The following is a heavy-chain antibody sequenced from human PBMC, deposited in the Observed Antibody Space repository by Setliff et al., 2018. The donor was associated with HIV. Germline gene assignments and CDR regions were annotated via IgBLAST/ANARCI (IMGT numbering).Heavy chain of an antibody. J-gene: IGHJ4*02. V-gene: IGHV3-49*03. CDR2: ISSKVYGGTT. CDR3: SRSLGSYFDSAGYLRYFDY. Sequence: GESLKISCLTSGFTFGDYALSWFRQAPGKGLEWVAFISSKVYGGTTEYAASVKGRFAILRDDSTSIAYLQMNSLKTEDTGVYYCSRSLGSYFDSAGYLRYFDYWGQGTQVTVSS. CDR1: GFTFGDYA. D-gene: IGHD3-10*01.